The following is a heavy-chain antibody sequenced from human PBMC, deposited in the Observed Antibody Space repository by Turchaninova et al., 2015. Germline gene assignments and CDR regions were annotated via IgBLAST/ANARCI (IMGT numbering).Heavy chain of an antibody. CDR2: IYPGDSET. Sequence: SLRISCKGSEYSFTNYWIGWVRQMSGKGLELVGVIYPGDSETIYSPSFQGQVTMSAAKSISTADLQWSSLKASDTAMYYCARLMVQPGMVPPQSNGLAGFDIWGQGTMVIVSS. V-gene: IGHV5-51*01. CDR1: EYSFTNYW. D-gene: IGHD4-23*01. J-gene: IGHJ3*02. CDR3: ARLMVQPGMVPPQSNGLAGFDI.